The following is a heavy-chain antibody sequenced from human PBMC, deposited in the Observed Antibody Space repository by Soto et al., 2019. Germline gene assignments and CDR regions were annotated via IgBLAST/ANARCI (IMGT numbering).Heavy chain of an antibody. CDR3: ARGVRGGYGRDV. V-gene: IGHV3-74*01. CDR2: IDGNGGRT. Sequence: EVQLVESGGGLVQPGGSLRLSCAASGFTFTSYWMHWVRQAPGKGLVWVSRIDGNGGRTNYADSMKGRFTISRDNAKNTIYLEMNGLSAEETAVYYCARGVRGGYGRDVWGQGTMVTVSS. CDR1: GFTFTSYW. D-gene: IGHD3-16*01. J-gene: IGHJ3*01.